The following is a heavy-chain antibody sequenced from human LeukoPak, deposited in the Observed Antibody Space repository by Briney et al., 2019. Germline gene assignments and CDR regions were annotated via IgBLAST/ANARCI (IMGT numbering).Heavy chain of an antibody. CDR3: ARAVAAGTSGWFDP. Sequence: PSETLSLTCTVSGGPISSYYWSWIRQPAGKGLEWIGRIYTSGSTNYNPSLKSRVTMSVDTSKNQFSLKLSSVTAADTAVHYCARAVAAGTSGWFDPWGQGTLVTVSS. D-gene: IGHD6-13*01. CDR1: GGPISSYY. V-gene: IGHV4-4*07. CDR2: IYTSGST. J-gene: IGHJ5*02.